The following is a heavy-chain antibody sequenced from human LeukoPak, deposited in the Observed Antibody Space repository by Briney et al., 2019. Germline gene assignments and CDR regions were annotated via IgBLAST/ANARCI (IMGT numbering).Heavy chain of an antibody. CDR3: TTESGTTVTTFYYYYYMDV. D-gene: IGHD4-17*01. J-gene: IGHJ6*03. V-gene: IGHV3-15*01. CDR2: IKSKTDGGTT. Sequence: PGGSLRLSCAASGFTSSSAWMSWVRQAPGKGLEWVGRIKSKTDGGTTDYAAPVKGRFTISRDDSKNTLYLQMNSLKTEDTAVYYCTTESGTTVTTFYYYYYMDVWGKGTTVTVSS. CDR1: GFTSSSAW.